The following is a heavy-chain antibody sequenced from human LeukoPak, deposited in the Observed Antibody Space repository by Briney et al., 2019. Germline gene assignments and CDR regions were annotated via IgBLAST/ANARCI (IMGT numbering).Heavy chain of an antibody. CDR2: ISYDGSNK. D-gene: IGHD3-22*01. V-gene: IGHV3-30-3*01. CDR3: ARVLNYYVNSGYHFSY. J-gene: IGHJ4*02. CDR1: GFTFSYYA. Sequence: PGRSLRLSCAASGFTFSYYAMHWVRQAPGKGLEWVAVISYDGSNKYYADSVKGRFTISRDNSKNTLYLQMNSLRAEDTAVYYCARVLNYYVNSGYHFSYWGQGSLVTVSS.